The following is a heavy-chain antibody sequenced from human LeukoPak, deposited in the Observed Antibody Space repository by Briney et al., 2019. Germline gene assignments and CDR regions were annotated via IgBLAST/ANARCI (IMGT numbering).Heavy chain of an antibody. CDR3: ARVGKDIVATILGSGWYLLDY. D-gene: IGHD5-12*01. CDR1: GGSFRGYY. V-gene: IGHV4-34*01. J-gene: IGHJ4*02. CDR2: INHSGST. Sequence: SETLALICAVYGGSFRGYYWSWIRQPPGKGLEWIGEINHSGSTNYNPSLKSRVTISVDTSKNRFSLKLSSVTAADTAVYYCARVGKDIVATILGSGWYLLDYWGQGTLVTVSS.